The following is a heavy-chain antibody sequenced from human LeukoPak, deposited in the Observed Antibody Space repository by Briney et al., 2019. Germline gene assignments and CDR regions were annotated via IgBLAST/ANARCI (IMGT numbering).Heavy chain of an antibody. V-gene: IGHV4-4*07. CDR3: ARASPRDMHWFAP. CDR2: IHPSGST. CDR1: GASISSYY. Sequence: SETLSLTCTVSGASISSYYWTWVRQPAGKGLEWIGRIHPSGSTDYNPSLKSRVTLSLDTSKNQFSLKVTSVTAADTAVYYCARASPRDMHWFAPWGQGSLVTVSS. J-gene: IGHJ5*02.